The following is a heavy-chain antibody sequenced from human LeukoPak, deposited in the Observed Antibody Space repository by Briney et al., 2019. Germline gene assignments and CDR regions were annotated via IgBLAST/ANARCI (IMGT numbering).Heavy chain of an antibody. Sequence: KTSETLSLTCTVSGGSISSYYWSWIRQPPGKGLEWIGYIYYGGSTNYNPSLKSRVTISVDTSKNQFSLKLSSVTAADTAVYYCARTSSGYYFDYWGQGTLVTVSS. CDR3: ARTSSGYYFDY. CDR1: GGSISSYY. D-gene: IGHD6-19*01. V-gene: IGHV4-59*01. J-gene: IGHJ4*02. CDR2: IYYGGST.